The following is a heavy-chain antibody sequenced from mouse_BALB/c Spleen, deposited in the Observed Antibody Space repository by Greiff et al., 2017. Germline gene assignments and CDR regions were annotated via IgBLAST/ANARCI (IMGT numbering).Heavy chain of an antibody. CDR3: ARHGNGNQAWFAY. D-gene: IGHD2-1*01. Sequence: EVKLMESGGGLVKPGGSLKLSCAASGFAFSSYDMSWVRQTPEKRLEWVAYISSGGGSTYYPDTVKGRFTISRDNAKNTLYLQMSSLKSEDTAMYYCARHGNGNQAWFAYWGQGTLVTVSA. V-gene: IGHV5-12-1*01. CDR1: GFAFSSYD. CDR2: ISSGGGST. J-gene: IGHJ3*01.